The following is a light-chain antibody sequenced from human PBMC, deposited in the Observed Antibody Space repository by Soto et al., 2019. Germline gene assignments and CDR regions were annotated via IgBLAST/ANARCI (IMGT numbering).Light chain of an antibody. CDR1: QSVKSNY. CDR2: LTS. CDR3: QQYGDSLA. V-gene: IGKV3-20*01. Sequence: EIVLTQSPGTLSLSPGERATLSCRASQSVKSNYLAWYQTKPGQPPTLLIHLTSTRATGIPDRFSGSVSGTDFTRTIARLEPDDVAVYFCQQYGDSLAFGGGTTVEIK. J-gene: IGKJ4*01.